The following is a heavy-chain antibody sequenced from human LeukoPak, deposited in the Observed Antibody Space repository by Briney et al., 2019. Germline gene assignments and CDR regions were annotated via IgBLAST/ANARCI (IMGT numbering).Heavy chain of an antibody. V-gene: IGHV4-30-4*07. CDR2: IYYSGST. D-gene: IGHD6-13*01. J-gene: IGHJ3*02. Sequence: PSETLSLTCAVSGGSISSGGYSWSWIRQPPGKGLEWIGYIYYSGSTYYNPSLKSRVTISVDTSKNQFSLKLSSVTAADTAVYYCARGEKVPAAMYSSSWYRGRTHDAFDIWGQGTMVTVSS. CDR1: GGSISSGGYS. CDR3: ARGEKVPAAMYSSSWYRGRTHDAFDI.